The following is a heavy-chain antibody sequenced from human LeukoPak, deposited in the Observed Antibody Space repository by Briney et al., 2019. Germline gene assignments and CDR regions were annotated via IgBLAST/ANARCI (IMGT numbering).Heavy chain of an antibody. CDR2: IYSGGST. J-gene: IGHJ4*02. D-gene: IGHD4-17*01. Sequence: GGSLRLSCAASGFTFSTYAMSWVRQAPGKGLEWVSVIYSGGSTYYADSVKGRFTISRDNSKNTLYLQMNSLRAEDTAVYYCAATVTTELDYWGQGTLVTVSS. V-gene: IGHV3-66*01. CDR1: GFTFSTYA. CDR3: AATVTTELDY.